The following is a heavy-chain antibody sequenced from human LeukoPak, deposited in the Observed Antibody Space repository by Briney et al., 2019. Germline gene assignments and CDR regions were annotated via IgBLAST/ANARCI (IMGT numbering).Heavy chain of an antibody. V-gene: IGHV1-46*01. J-gene: IGHJ6*03. CDR1: GYLFSNNY. Sequence: GASVKVSCKASGYLFSNNYIHWVRQAPGQGLEWMGIINPSGGSTTYAQKFQGRLTVTRDMSTSTHSMELHSLRAEDTAVYYCARGYYGSGSSPTHYYYYMDVWGKGTTVTVSS. CDR3: ARGYYGSGSSPTHYYYYMDV. CDR2: INPSGGST. D-gene: IGHD3-10*01.